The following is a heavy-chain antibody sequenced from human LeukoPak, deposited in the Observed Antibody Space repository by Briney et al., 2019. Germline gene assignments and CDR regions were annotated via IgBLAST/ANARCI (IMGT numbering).Heavy chain of an antibody. V-gene: IGHV3-7*01. CDR2: IKQDGSEK. D-gene: IGHD3-10*01. CDR3: ARPLMYYYGSETYFWFDP. J-gene: IGHJ5*02. CDR1: GFTFTTYW. Sequence: GGSLRLSCAASGFTFTTYWMGWVRQAPGKGLEWVANIKQDGSEKYYVDSVKGRFTISRDNAKNSLYLQMNSLRAEDTAMYYCARPLMYYYGSETYFWFDPWGQGTLATVSS.